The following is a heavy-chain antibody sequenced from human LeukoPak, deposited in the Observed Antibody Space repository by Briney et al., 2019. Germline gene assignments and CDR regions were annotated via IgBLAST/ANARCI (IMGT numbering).Heavy chain of an antibody. CDR1: GGSINSHY. Sequence: PSETLSLTCTVSGGSINSHYWSWIRQPPGKGLEWIGCIYFSGTTNYNPSLESRVTISVDTSKNQFSLKLRSVTAADTAVYYCARHQLRGLLDVNWGQGTLVTVSS. D-gene: IGHD3-10*01. CDR3: ARHQLRGLLDVN. V-gene: IGHV4-59*08. CDR2: IYFSGTT. J-gene: IGHJ4*02.